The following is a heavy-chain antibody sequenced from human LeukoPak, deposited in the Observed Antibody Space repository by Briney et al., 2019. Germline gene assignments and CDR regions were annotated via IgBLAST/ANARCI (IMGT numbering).Heavy chain of an antibody. CDR3: AKDLCGSGGSCYSTTHY. CDR2: ISGSGGST. J-gene: IGHJ4*02. CDR1: GFTFSSYA. Sequence: GGSLRLSCAASGFTFSSYAMSWVRQAPGKGLEWVSAISGSGGSTYYADSVKGRFTISRDNSKNTLYLQMNSLRAEDTAVYYCAKDLCGSGGSCYSTTHYWGQGTLVTVSS. D-gene: IGHD2-15*01. V-gene: IGHV3-23*01.